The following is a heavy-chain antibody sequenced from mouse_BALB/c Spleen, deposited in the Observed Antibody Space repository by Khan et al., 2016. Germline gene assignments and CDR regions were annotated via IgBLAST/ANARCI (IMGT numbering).Heavy chain of an antibody. CDR2: ISSGGST. CDR3: ARGRDGNSVTVPCAY. D-gene: IGHD2-1*01. V-gene: IGHV5-6-5*01. J-gene: IGHJ3*01. CDR1: GFTFSSYA. Sequence: QLEESGGGLVKPGGSLKLSCAASGFTFSSYAMSWVRQTPEKRLEWVASISSGGSTYYPDSVKGRFTISRDNARNILYLQLSSLRSEDTAMYYGARGRDGNSVTVPCAYWGLGTLVTVSA.